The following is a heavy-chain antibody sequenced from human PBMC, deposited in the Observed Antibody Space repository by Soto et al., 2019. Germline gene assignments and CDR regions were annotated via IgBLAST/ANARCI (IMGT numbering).Heavy chain of an antibody. CDR2: IYYSGTT. V-gene: IGHV4-59*08. Sequence: SETLSLTCAVSGGSISLYYWSWSRQPPGKGLEWVGYIYYSGTTHYNPSLQSRVTISVDTSKNQFSLKLGSVTASDTAIYYCARQGLQSTYHDYMDVWGKGTTVTVSS. CDR3: ARQGLQSTYHDYMDV. D-gene: IGHD2-15*01. CDR1: GGSISLYY. J-gene: IGHJ6*03.